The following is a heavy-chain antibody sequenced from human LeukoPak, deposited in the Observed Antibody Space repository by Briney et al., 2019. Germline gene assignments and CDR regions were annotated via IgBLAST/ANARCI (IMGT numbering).Heavy chain of an antibody. V-gene: IGHV4-34*01. Sequence: SETLCLTCAVYGGSFSGYYWSWIRQPPGKGLEWMGDINHSGSTNYNPSLKSRVTISVDSSKDQFSLKLSSVTAADTAVYYCACAMAPSYYYYYMDVWGKGTTVTVSS. CDR2: INHSGST. D-gene: IGHD5-18*01. J-gene: IGHJ6*03. CDR1: GGSFSGYY. CDR3: ACAMAPSYYYYYMDV.